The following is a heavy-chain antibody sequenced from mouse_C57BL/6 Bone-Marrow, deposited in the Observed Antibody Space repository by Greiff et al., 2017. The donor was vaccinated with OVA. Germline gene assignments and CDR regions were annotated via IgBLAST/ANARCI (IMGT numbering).Heavy chain of an antibody. D-gene: IGHD4-1*01. Sequence: QVHVKQSGPGLVQPSQSLSITCTVSGFSLTSYGVHWVRQSPGKGLEWLGVIWSGGSTDYNAAFISRLSISKDNSKSQVFFKMNSLQADDTAIYYCARRTGTFYYAMDYWGQGTSVTVSS. J-gene: IGHJ4*01. CDR2: IWSGGST. V-gene: IGHV2-2*01. CDR1: GFSLTSYG. CDR3: ARRTGTFYYAMDY.